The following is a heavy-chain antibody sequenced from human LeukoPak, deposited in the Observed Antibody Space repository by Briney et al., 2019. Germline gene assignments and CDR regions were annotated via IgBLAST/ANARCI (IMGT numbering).Heavy chain of an antibody. V-gene: IGHV3-30*18. Sequence: GRSLRLSCAASGFTFSSYGMHWVRQAPGKGLEWVAVISYDGSNKYYADSVKGRFTTSRDNSKNTLYLQMNSLRAEDTAVYYCAKDRSGLPDYWGQGTLVTVSS. CDR2: ISYDGSNK. CDR1: GFTFSSYG. J-gene: IGHJ4*02. D-gene: IGHD3-3*01. CDR3: AKDRSGLPDY.